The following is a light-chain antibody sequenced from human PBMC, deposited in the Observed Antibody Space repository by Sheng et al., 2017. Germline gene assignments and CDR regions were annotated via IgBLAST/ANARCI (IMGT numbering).Light chain of an antibody. CDR3: QQRNNWPIFT. CDR2: DAS. Sequence: EIVLTQSPGTLSLSPGEKATLSCRASQSVSSSYLAWYQQKPGQAPRLLMSDASTRATGIPARFSGSGSGTDFTLTISSLEPEDFAVYYCQQRNNWPIFTFGPGTKLDIK. J-gene: IGKJ3*01. V-gene: IGKV3D-20*02. CDR1: QSVSSSY.